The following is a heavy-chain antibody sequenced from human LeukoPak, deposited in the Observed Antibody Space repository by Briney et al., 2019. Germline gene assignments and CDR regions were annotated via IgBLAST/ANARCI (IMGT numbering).Heavy chain of an antibody. CDR1: GGSISSGGYY. CDR3: ARDLEGSGSYWWY. J-gene: IGHJ4*02. D-gene: IGHD3-10*01. V-gene: IGHV4-31*03. CDR2: IYYSGST. Sequence: SETLSLTCTVSGGSISSGGYYWSWIRQHPGKGLEWIGYIYYSGSTYYNPSLKSRVTISVDTSKNQFSLKLSSVTAADTAVYYCARDLEGSGSYWWYWGQGTLVTVSS.